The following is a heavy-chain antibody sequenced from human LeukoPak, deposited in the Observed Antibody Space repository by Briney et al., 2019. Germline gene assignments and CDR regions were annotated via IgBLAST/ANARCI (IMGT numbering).Heavy chain of an antibody. CDR1: GGSFSGYY. J-gene: IGHJ6*03. D-gene: IGHD1-14*01. Sequence: SETLSLTCAVYGGSFSGYYWSWIRQPPGKGLEWIGEINHSGSTNYNPSLKSRVAISVDTSKNQFSLKLTSVTAADTAVYYCARYDHAPSYYYYYMDVWGKGTTVTVPS. CDR2: INHSGST. V-gene: IGHV4-34*01. CDR3: ARYDHAPSYYYYYMDV.